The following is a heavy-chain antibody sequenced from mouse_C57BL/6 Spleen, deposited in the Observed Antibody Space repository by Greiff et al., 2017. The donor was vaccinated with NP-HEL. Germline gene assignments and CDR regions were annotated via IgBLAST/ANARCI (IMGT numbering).Heavy chain of an antibody. CDR1: GFTFSDYG. CDR2: ISNLAYSI. Sequence: EVKLMESGGGLVQPGGSLKLSCAASGFTFSDYGMAWVRQAPRKGPEWVAFISNLAYSIYYADTVTGRFTISRENAKNTLYLEMSSLRSEDTAMYYCARHYYWYFDVWGTGTTVTVSS. J-gene: IGHJ1*03. V-gene: IGHV5-15*01. CDR3: ARHYYWYFDV.